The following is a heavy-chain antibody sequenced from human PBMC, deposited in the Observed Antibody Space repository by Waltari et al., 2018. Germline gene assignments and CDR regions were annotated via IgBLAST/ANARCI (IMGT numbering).Heavy chain of an antibody. CDR1: GFTFSSYG. CDR2: IWYDGSNK. V-gene: IGHV3-30*18. D-gene: IGHD6-6*01. J-gene: IGHJ4*02. Sequence: QVQLVESGGGVVQPGRSLRLSCAASGFTFSSYGMHWVRQAPGKGLEWVAVIWYDGSNKYYADSVKGRFTISRDNSKNTLYLQMNSLRAEDTAMYYCAKDLRSRRDRRGFDYWGQGTLVTVSS. CDR3: AKDLRSRRDRRGFDY.